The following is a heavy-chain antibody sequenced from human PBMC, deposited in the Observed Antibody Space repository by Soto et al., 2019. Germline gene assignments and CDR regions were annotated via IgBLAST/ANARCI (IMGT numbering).Heavy chain of an antibody. Sequence: GHPSETLSLTCTVSGGSISSYYWSWIRQPPGKGLEWIGYIYYSGSTNYNPSLKSRVTISVDTSKNQFSLKLSSVTAADTAVYYCAREYGDLHNFDYWGQGTLVTVSS. V-gene: IGHV4-59*01. CDR1: GGSISSYY. D-gene: IGHD4-17*01. CDR2: IYYSGST. J-gene: IGHJ4*02. CDR3: AREYGDLHNFDY.